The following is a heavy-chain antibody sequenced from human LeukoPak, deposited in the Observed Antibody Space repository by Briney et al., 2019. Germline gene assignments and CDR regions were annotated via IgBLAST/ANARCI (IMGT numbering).Heavy chain of an antibody. V-gene: IGHV4-39*07. D-gene: IGHD6-6*01. J-gene: IGHJ4*02. CDR3: ARGVARSSKFHFSYYFDY. Sequence: PSETLSLTCTVSGGSISSSTYYWGWIRQPPGKGLEWIGSIYHSGSTYYNPSLKSRVTISVDTSKNQFSLKLSSVTAADTAVYYCARGVARSSKFHFSYYFDYWGQGTLVTVSS. CDR2: IYHSGST. CDR1: GGSISSSTYY.